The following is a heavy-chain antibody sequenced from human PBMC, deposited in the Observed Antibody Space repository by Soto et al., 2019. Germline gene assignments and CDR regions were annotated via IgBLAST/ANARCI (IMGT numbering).Heavy chain of an antibody. CDR2: IKQDGSEK. Sequence: GGSLRLSCAAPGFTFSSYWMSWVRQAPGKGLEWVANIKQDGSEKYYVDSVKGRFTISRDNAKNSLYLQMNSLRAEDTAVYYCARARGYDYIKGRAFDIWGQGTMVTVSS. D-gene: IGHD3-16*01. V-gene: IGHV3-7*01. J-gene: IGHJ3*02. CDR1: GFTFSSYW. CDR3: ARARGYDYIKGRAFDI.